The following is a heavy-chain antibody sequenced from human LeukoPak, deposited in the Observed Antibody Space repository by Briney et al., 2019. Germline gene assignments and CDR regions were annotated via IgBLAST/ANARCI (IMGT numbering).Heavy chain of an antibody. Sequence: PGGSLRLSCAASGFTFSSYAMHWDRQAAGKGLQWVAVISYDGSNRYYADSVKGRFTISRDNSKNTLYLQMNSLRAEDTAVYYCARGGVLLWFGELSHFDYWGQGTLVTVSS. D-gene: IGHD3-10*01. CDR3: ARGGVLLWFGELSHFDY. CDR1: GFTFSSYA. J-gene: IGHJ4*02. CDR2: ISYDGSNR. V-gene: IGHV3-30*04.